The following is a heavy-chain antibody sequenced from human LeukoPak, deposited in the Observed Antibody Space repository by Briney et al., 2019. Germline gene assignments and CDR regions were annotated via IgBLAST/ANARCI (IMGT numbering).Heavy chain of an antibody. V-gene: IGHV4-59*08. J-gene: IGHJ6*02. D-gene: IGHD6-6*01. Sequence: SETLSLTCTVSGGSISSYYWSWLRQPPGKGLEWIGYIYYSGSTNYNPSLKSRVTISVDTSKNQFSLKLSSVTAADTAVYYCARLPAIASPYYYYYGVDVWGQGTTVTVSS. CDR1: GGSISSYY. CDR2: IYYSGST. CDR3: ARLPAIASPYYYYYGVDV.